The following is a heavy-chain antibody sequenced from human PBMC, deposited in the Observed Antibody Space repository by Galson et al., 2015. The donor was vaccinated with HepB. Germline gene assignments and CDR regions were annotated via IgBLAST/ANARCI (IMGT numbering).Heavy chain of an antibody. CDR2: IKGDGNNR. Sequence: SLRLSCAASGFTFSSYWMTWVRQAPGKGLEWVANIKGDGNNRNYVDSVKGRFTVSRDNAKNSLYLQINSLRAEDTAVYWCARYNYSGGWNLDYWGQGTLVTVSS. J-gene: IGHJ4*02. D-gene: IGHD6-19*01. V-gene: IGHV3-7*01. CDR1: GFTFSSYW. CDR3: ARYNYSGGWNLDY.